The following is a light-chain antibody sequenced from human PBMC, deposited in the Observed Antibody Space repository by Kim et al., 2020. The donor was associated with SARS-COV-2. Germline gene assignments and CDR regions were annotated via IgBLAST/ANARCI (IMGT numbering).Light chain of an antibody. J-gene: IGLJ2*01. V-gene: IGLV3-19*01. CDR3: NSRDDSGDHVV. Sequence: ALGEPIVMTSRQDSRQSNYETWYHQKPGQAPIVVIYGKNNRPSAIPERCSGATSGNTASLSVTGAQPVDDADYYCNSRDDSGDHVVFGGGTQLTVL. CDR1: SRQSNY. CDR2: GKN.